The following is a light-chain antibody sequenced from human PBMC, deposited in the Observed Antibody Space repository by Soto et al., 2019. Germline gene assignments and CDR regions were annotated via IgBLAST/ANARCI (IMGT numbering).Light chain of an antibody. Sequence: EIVLTPSPGTLSLSPGERATLSCRTSQSVSRSYLAWYQQKPGQAPRLLIYGASSRATGIPGRFSGSGSGTDFTLTISRLEPEDFAVYYCQQYGSSPQTFGQGTNVDIK. J-gene: IGKJ1*01. CDR1: QSVSRSY. CDR2: GAS. CDR3: QQYGSSPQT. V-gene: IGKV3-20*01.